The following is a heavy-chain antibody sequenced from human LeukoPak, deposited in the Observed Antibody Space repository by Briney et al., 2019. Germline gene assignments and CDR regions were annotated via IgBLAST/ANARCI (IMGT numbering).Heavy chain of an antibody. CDR2: IYTSGGT. CDR3: ARLTRLSTSPDRYYLDY. D-gene: IGHD6-6*01. CDR1: GDSISSYY. J-gene: IGHJ4*02. V-gene: IGHV4-4*09. Sequence: SETLSLTCTVSGDSISSYYWSWIRQPPGKGLEWIGYIYTSGGTNYIPPLKGRFTISIDMSKNQFSLKLSSVTAADSAVYYCARLTRLSTSPDRYYLDYWGQGTLVTVSS.